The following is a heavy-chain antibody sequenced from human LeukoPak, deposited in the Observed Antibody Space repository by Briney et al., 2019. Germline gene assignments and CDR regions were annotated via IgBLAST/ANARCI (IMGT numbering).Heavy chain of an antibody. Sequence: GASVKVSCKASGGTFSSYAISWVRQAPGQGLEWMGRIIPILGIANYAQKFQGRVTITADKSTSTAYMELSSLRSEDTAVYYCARLPKDYDSSGLIVWGQGTLVTVSS. V-gene: IGHV1-69*04. CDR3: ARLPKDYDSSGLIV. CDR2: IIPILGIA. J-gene: IGHJ4*02. CDR1: GGTFSSYA. D-gene: IGHD3-22*01.